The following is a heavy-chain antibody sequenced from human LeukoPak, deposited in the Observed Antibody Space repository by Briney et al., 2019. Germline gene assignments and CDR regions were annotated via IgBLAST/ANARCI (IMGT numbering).Heavy chain of an antibody. CDR2: INPNSGGT. Sequence: ASVKVSCKASGYTFTGYYMHWVRQAPGQGLEWMGWINPNSGGTNYAQKFQGRVTMTRDTSISTAYMELSRLRSDDTAVYYCAREGGYSYGAFDIWGQGTMVTVSS. CDR1: GYTFTGYY. J-gene: IGHJ3*02. CDR3: AREGGYSYGAFDI. D-gene: IGHD5-18*01. V-gene: IGHV1-2*02.